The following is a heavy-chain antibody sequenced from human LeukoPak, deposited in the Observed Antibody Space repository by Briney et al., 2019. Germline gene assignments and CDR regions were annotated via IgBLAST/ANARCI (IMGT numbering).Heavy chain of an antibody. D-gene: IGHD2/OR15-2a*01. V-gene: IGHV1-2*02. CDR1: GYTFTGYY. J-gene: IGHJ4*02. Sequence: ASVKVSCKASGYTFTGYYMHWIRQAPGQGLEWMGWINPNSGDTNSAQNFQGRVTMTRDTSISTAYMELSRLRSDDTAVYYCATRSKPAADLFLAYWNQECLVSV. CDR3: ATRSKPAADLFLAY. CDR2: INPNSGDT.